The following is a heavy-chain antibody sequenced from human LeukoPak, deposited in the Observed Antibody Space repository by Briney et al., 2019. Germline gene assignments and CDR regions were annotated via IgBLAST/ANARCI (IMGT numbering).Heavy chain of an antibody. CDR3: AKDMGRRIAVACY. Sequence: PGGSLRLSCAASGFTFDDYAMHWVRQAPGKGLEWVSGISWNSGSIGYADSVKGRFTISRDNAKNSLYPQMNSLRAEDTALYYCAKDMGRRIAVACYWGQGTLVTVSS. J-gene: IGHJ4*02. V-gene: IGHV3-9*01. D-gene: IGHD6-19*01. CDR1: GFTFDDYA. CDR2: ISWNSGSI.